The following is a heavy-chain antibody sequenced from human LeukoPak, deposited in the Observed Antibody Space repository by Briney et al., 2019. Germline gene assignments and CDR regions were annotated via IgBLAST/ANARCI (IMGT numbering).Heavy chain of an antibody. CDR3: ASSEWSGYDSRGAFDI. Sequence: SETLSLTCAVYGGSFSGYYWSWIRQPPGKGLEWIGEINHSGSTNYNPSLKSRVTISVDTSKNQFSLKLSPVTAADTAVYYCASSEWSGYDSRGAFDIWGQGTMVTVSS. CDR2: INHSGST. V-gene: IGHV4-34*01. CDR1: GGSFSGYY. D-gene: IGHD5-12*01. J-gene: IGHJ3*02.